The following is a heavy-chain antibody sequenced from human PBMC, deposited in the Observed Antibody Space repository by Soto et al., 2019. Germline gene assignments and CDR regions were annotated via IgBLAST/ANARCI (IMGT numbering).Heavy chain of an antibody. Sequence: GGSLRLSCAASGFTFSSYDMHWVRQATGKGLEWVSAIGTAGDTYYPGSVKGRFTISRENAKNSLYLQMNSLRAEDTAVYYCARAFTSSGFEYSGSYYGMDVWGQGTTVTVSS. V-gene: IGHV3-13*01. J-gene: IGHJ6*02. CDR2: IGTAGDT. CDR1: GFTFSSYD. CDR3: ARAFTSSGFEYSGSYYGMDV. D-gene: IGHD1-26*01.